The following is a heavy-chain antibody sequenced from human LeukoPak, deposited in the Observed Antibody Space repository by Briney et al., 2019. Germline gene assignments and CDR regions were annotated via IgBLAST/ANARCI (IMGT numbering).Heavy chain of an antibody. CDR3: AKDFLPYSSSSVVRPRGPLNWFDP. V-gene: IGHV3-23*01. CDR2: ISGSGGST. CDR1: GFTFRIYA. D-gene: IGHD6-6*01. Sequence: PGGSLRLSCAASGFTFRIYAMGWVRQAPGKGLEWVSAISGSGGSTYYADSVKGRFTIFRDNSKNTLYVQMNSLRAEDTAVYYCAKDFLPYSSSSVVRPRGPLNWFDPWGQGTLVTVSS. J-gene: IGHJ5*02.